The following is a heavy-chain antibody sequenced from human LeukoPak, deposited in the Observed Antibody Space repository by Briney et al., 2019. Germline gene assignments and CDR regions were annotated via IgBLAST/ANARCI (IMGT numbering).Heavy chain of an antibody. D-gene: IGHD6-19*01. CDR1: GFTFSSYS. CDR2: ISSSSSYI. J-gene: IGHJ6*03. V-gene: IGHV3-21*01. Sequence: PGGSLRLSCAASGFTFSSYSMNWVRQAPGKGLEWVSSISSSSSYIYYADSVEGRFTISRDNAKNSLYLQMNSLRAEDTAVYYCARGFGSGWYEDYYYYYMDVWGKGTTVTISS. CDR3: ARGFGSGWYEDYYYYYMDV.